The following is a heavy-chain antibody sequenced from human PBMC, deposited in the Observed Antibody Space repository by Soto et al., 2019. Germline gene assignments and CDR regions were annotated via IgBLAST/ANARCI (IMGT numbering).Heavy chain of an antibody. CDR2: TSHSGDT. Sequence: PSETLSLTCAVSGVSINSLNWWSWVRQPPGKGLEWIGETSHSGDTNYHPSLKGRVTIPVDKSKNQLSLNLSSVTAADTAVYYCARNRDYGLLDWGHGTLVTVSS. CDR3: ARNRDYGLLD. CDR1: GVSINSLNW. D-gene: IGHD3-16*01. J-gene: IGHJ4*01. V-gene: IGHV4-4*02.